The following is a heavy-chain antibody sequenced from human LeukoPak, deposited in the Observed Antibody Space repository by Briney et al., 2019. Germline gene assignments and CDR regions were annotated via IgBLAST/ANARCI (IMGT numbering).Heavy chain of an antibody. J-gene: IGHJ4*02. CDR1: GFTFDDYG. V-gene: IGHV3-21*01. CDR3: ARGRRRIAAAGATPPAPYFDY. Sequence: GGSLRLSCAASGFTFDDYGISWVRQAPGKGLEWVSSISSSSSYIYYADSVKGRFTISRDNAKNSLYLQMNSLRAEDTAVYYCARGRRRIAAAGATPPAPYFDYWGQGTLVTVSS. D-gene: IGHD6-13*01. CDR2: ISSSSSYI.